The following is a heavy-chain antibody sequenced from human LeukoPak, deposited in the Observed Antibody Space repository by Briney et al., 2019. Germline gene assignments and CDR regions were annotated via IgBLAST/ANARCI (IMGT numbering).Heavy chain of an antibody. CDR2: ISGSGGSP. V-gene: IGHV3-23*01. CDR1: GFTFSNYA. Sequence: GGSLRLSCAASGFTFSNYAMSWVRQAPGKWLEWVSLISGSGGSPYYADSALGRFTISRDNSKNTLYLQMNSLRAEDTAVYYCAKSPGPMPASTIYYFDSWGQGALVTVS. CDR3: AKSPGPMPASTIYYFDS. D-gene: IGHD5-24*01. J-gene: IGHJ4*02.